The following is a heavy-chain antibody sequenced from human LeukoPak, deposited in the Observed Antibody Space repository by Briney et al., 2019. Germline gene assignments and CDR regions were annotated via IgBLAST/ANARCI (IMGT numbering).Heavy chain of an antibody. V-gene: IGHV3-23*01. J-gene: IGHJ3*02. CDR3: AKTYYDFWSPDAFDI. CDR2: ISGGGGST. D-gene: IGHD3-3*01. CDR1: GFTFSSYA. Sequence: GGSLRLSCAASGFTFSSYAMSWVRQAPGKGLEWVSVISGGGGSTYYADSVKGRFTISRDNSKNTLYLQMNSLRAEDTAVYYCAKTYYDFWSPDAFDIWGQGTMVTVSS.